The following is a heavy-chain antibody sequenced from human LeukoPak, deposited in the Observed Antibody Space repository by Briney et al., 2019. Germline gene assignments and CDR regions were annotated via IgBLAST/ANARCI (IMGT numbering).Heavy chain of an antibody. CDR1: GFSFSSYW. CDR2: INSDGSST. D-gene: IGHD3-22*01. CDR3: AREVHYDSSGYGY. Sequence: PGGSLRLSCAAYGFSFSSYWMHWVRQAPGKGLVWVSRINSDGSSTSYADSVKGRFTISRDNSKNTLYLQMNSLRAEDTAVYYCAREVHYDSSGYGYWGQGTLVTVSS. J-gene: IGHJ4*02. V-gene: IGHV3-74*01.